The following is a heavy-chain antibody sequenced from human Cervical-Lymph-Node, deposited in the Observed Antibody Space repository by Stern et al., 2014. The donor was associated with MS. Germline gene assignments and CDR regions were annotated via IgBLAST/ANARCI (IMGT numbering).Heavy chain of an antibody. V-gene: IGHV1-8*01. CDR2: MNRNNANT. CDR3: VRGGLSYGYGLDA. J-gene: IGHJ6*02. Sequence: VQLVQSGSQVRKPGASVKVSCQASGYTFINYDIFWVRQATGQGLEWMGVMNRNNANTGHAQKCQSRVTMTRNTSISTAYMELSGLRSDDTAVYYCVRGGLSYGYGLDAWGQGTAVIVSS. D-gene: IGHD3-16*01. CDR1: GYTFINYD.